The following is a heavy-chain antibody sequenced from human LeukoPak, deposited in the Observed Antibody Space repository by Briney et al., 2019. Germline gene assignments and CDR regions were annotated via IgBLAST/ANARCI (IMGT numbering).Heavy chain of an antibody. Sequence: GGSLRLSCVVSGLSVSNYAMSWVRQAAGKGLEWVSGITTAADSYYRDSVEGRFTTSRDNSKNILYLQMNSLRAEDTAIYYCGKVVTTWAFDIWGQGTMVTVSS. J-gene: IGHJ3*02. CDR3: GKVVTTWAFDI. D-gene: IGHD4-17*01. CDR1: GLSVSNYA. V-gene: IGHV3-23*01. CDR2: ITTAADS.